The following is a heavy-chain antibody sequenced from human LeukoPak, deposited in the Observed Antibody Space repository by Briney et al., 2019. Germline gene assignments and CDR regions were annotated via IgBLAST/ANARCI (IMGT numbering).Heavy chain of an antibody. CDR1: GGSISSFY. Sequence: SETLSLTCTVSGGSISSFYWIWIRQLPGKGLEWIGYIYNSGSTKYNPSLKSRVTISVDTSKNQFSLKLSSVTAADTAVYYCARDRHEPGPWGPGTMVTVSS. CDR2: IYNSGST. J-gene: IGHJ3*01. V-gene: IGHV4-59*01. CDR3: ARDRHEPGP.